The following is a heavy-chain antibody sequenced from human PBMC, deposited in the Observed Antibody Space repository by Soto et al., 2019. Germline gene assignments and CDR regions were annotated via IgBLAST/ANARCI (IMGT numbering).Heavy chain of an antibody. Sequence: QVQLVQSGSEVKKPGASVKVSCKAFGYSFTTFSITWVRQAPGQGLEWLGWISANNGNTKFAQKFQERLIMTTDTSTGTAFLDLQSLTSDDTAVYYCARETSVVIPVKGELETWGQGTLVTVPS. CDR2: ISANNGNT. V-gene: IGHV1-18*01. J-gene: IGHJ5*02. D-gene: IGHD2-21*01. CDR3: ARETSVVIPVKGELET. CDR1: GYSFTTFS.